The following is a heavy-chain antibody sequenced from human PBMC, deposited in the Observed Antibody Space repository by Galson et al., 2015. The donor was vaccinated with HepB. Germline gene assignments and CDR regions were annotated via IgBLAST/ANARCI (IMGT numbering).Heavy chain of an antibody. Sequence: SLRLSCAASGFTFNTYSLNWVRQAPGRGLEWVSSISSSSTYIYYADSVKGRFTISRDNAKNSLYLQMNSLRAEDTAVYYCATSVESGGTFYRWDFDSWGQGILVTVSS. D-gene: IGHD1-26*01. J-gene: IGHJ4*02. V-gene: IGHV3-21*01. CDR3: ATSVESGGTFYRWDFDS. CDR1: GFTFNTYS. CDR2: ISSSSTYI.